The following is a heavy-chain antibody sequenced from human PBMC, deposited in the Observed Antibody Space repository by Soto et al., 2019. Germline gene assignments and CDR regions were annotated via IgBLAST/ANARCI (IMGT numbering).Heavy chain of an antibody. CDR2: ISYDGSNK. CDR3: ASKYAPGSPYYYYGMDV. J-gene: IGHJ6*02. V-gene: IGHV3-30*03. Sequence: PGGSLRLSCAASGFTFSSYGMHWVRQAPGKGLEWVAVISYDGSNKYYADSVKGRFTISRDNSKNTLYLQMNSLRAEDAAVYYCASKYAPGSPYYYYGMDVWGQGTTVTVSS. CDR1: GFTFSSYG. D-gene: IGHD2-2*01.